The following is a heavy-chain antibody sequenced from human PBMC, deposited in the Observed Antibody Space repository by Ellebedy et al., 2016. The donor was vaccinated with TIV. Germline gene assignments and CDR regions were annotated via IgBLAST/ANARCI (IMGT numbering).Heavy chain of an antibody. Sequence: PGGSLRLSCAASGFTFSTFGMHWVRQAPGKGLEWVAVVSYDGNTKYYADSVKGRFTISRDNSKNSFYLQMNSLRVEDTAVYYCAKDSGRSGWYFDLWGRGTLVTVSS. V-gene: IGHV3-30*18. J-gene: IGHJ2*01. D-gene: IGHD3-10*01. CDR1: GFTFSTFG. CDR3: AKDSGRSGWYFDL. CDR2: VSYDGNTK.